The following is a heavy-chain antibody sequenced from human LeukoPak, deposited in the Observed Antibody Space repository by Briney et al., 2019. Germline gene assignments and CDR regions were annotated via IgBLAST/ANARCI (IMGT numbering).Heavy chain of an antibody. CDR2: INPSGGST. Sequence: ASVKVSCKASGYTFISYYIHWVRQAPGQGLEWMGIINPSGGSTSYAQKFQGRVSMTRDTSTSTVYMELSSLRSEDTAVYYCARGYSGYYYNVDVWGKGTTVTVSS. V-gene: IGHV1-46*01. J-gene: IGHJ6*03. D-gene: IGHD5-12*01. CDR1: GYTFISYY. CDR3: ARGYSGYYYNVDV.